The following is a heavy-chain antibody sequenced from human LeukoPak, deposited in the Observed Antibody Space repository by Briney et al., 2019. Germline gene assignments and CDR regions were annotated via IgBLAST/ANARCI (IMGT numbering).Heavy chain of an antibody. CDR2: INHSGST. J-gene: IGHJ4*02. CDR1: GGSFSGYY. CDR3: AREVRLRYYFDY. V-gene: IGHV4-34*01. D-gene: IGHD4/OR15-4a*01. Sequence: PSETLSLTCAVYGGSFSGYYWSWIRQPPGKGLEWIWEINHSGSTNYDPSLKSRVTISVDTSKNQFSLKLSSVTAADTAVYYCAREVRLRYYFDYWGQGTLVTVSS.